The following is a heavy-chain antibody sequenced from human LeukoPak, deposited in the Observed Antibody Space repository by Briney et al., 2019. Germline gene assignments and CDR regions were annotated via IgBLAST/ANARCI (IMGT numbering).Heavy chain of an antibody. CDR2: INPNSGGT. Sequence: ASVKVSCKASGYTFTGYYMHWVRQAPGQGLEWMGWINPNSGGTNYAQKFQGRVTMTTDTSTSTAYMELRSLRSDDTAVYYCASHRISPYYFDYWGQGTLVTVSS. D-gene: IGHD3-3*02. J-gene: IGHJ4*02. V-gene: IGHV1-2*02. CDR3: ASHRISPYYFDY. CDR1: GYTFTGYY.